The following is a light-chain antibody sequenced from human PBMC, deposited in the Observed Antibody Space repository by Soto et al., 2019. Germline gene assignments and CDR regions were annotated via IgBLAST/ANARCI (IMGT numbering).Light chain of an antibody. J-gene: IGKJ4*01. CDR1: QSISSY. CDR3: QPSYTTLLT. V-gene: IGKV1-39*01. Sequence: DIQMTQSPSSLSASVGDRVTITCRASQSISSYLNWYQQKPGKAPNLLIYAASSLQIGVPSRVSGSGSVTDFTRTISSLQPEDFATYYCQPSYTTLLTFGGGTNVEIK. CDR2: AAS.